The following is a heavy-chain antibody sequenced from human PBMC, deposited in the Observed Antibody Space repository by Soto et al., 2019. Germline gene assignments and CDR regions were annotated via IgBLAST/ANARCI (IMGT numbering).Heavy chain of an antibody. Sequence: GASVKVSCKASGYTFTSGAMHCLRHSAGQRPEWMGWINAGNGNTKYSQKFQGRVTITRDISASTVYMEMSSLRSEDTAVYFCARVTDYFDTIGYSREYCQHWGQGTPVTVSS. CDR3: ARVTDYFDTIGYSREYCQH. CDR1: GYTFTSGA. D-gene: IGHD3-22*01. CDR2: INAGNGNT. V-gene: IGHV1-3*01. J-gene: IGHJ1*01.